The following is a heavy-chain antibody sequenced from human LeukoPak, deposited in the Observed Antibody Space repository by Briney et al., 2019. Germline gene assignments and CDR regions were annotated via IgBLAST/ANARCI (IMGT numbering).Heavy chain of an antibody. J-gene: IGHJ4*02. Sequence: GGSLRLSCAASGFTFSSYAMSWVRQAPGKGLEWVSSISGSSSYTYYADSVQGRFTISRDNARNSLYLQMNSLRAEDTAVYYCARGGGYCGGDCYGIDYWGQGALVTVSS. CDR2: ISGSSSYT. CDR3: ARGGGYCGGDCYGIDY. D-gene: IGHD2-21*01. CDR1: GFTFSSYA. V-gene: IGHV3-21*01.